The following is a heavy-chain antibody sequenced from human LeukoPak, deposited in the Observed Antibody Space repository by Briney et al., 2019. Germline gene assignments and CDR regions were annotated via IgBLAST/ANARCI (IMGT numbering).Heavy chain of an antibody. V-gene: IGHV1-18*01. CDR3: ARDRRGYYECSSYVWFDP. CDR2: ISAYNGNT. CDR1: GYTFTNYG. Sequence: ASVKVSCKASGYTFTNYGISWVREAPGQGLEWMGWISAYNGNTNYAQKIQGRITMTTDTSTSTAHMELRSLRSDDTAVYYCARDRRGYYECSSYVWFDPWGQGTLVTVCS. D-gene: IGHD3-22*01. J-gene: IGHJ5*02.